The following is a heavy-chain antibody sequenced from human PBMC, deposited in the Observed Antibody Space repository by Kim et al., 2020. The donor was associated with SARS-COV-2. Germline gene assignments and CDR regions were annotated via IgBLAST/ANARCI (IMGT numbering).Heavy chain of an antibody. J-gene: IGHJ6*02. D-gene: IGHD2-2*01. CDR1: GGTFSSYA. V-gene: IGHV1-69*13. CDR2: IIPIFGTA. CDR3: ARADIVVVPAAKRYYYYGMDV. Sequence: SVKVSCKASGGTFSSYAISWVRQAPGQGLEWMGGIIPIFGTANYAQKFQGRVTITADESTSTAYMELSSLRSEDTAVYYCARADIVVVPAAKRYYYYGMDVWGQGTTVTVSS.